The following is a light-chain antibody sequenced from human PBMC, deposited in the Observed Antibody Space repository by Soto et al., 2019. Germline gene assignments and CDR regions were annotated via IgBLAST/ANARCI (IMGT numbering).Light chain of an antibody. V-gene: IGKV1-39*01. Sequence: DIQMTQSPFSLSASVGDRVTITCRASQSISSYVNWYQQKPGKAPKLLIYAASSLHRGVPSRFSGSGSGTEFTLTISSLQPDDFATYYCQQSYSTPWTFGQGTKVDIK. CDR3: QQSYSTPWT. J-gene: IGKJ1*01. CDR2: AAS. CDR1: QSISSY.